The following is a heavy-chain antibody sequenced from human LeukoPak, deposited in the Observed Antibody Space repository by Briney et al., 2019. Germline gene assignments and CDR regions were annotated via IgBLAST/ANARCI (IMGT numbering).Heavy chain of an antibody. Sequence: ASVKVSCKASGYTFTSYDINWVRQATGQGLEWMGWMNPNSGNTGYAQKFQGRVTITRNTSISTAYMELSSLRSEDTAVYYCARGGGILWFGELFQGYFDYWGQGTLVTVSS. CDR1: GYTFTSYD. D-gene: IGHD3-10*01. V-gene: IGHV1-8*03. CDR2: MNPNSGNT. J-gene: IGHJ4*02. CDR3: ARGGGILWFGELFQGYFDY.